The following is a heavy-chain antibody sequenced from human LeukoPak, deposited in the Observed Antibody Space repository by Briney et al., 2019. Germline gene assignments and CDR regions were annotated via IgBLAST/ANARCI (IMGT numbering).Heavy chain of an antibody. V-gene: IGHV3-23*01. J-gene: IGHJ6*02. CDR3: ARDLATYYYYGMDV. Sequence: GGSLRLSCAASGFTFGSYAMSWVRQAPGKGLEWVSAISGSGGSTYYADSVKGRFTISRDNAKNSLYLQMNSLRAEDTAVYYCARDLATYYYYGMDVWGQGTTVTVSS. CDR1: GFTFGSYA. CDR2: ISGSGGST.